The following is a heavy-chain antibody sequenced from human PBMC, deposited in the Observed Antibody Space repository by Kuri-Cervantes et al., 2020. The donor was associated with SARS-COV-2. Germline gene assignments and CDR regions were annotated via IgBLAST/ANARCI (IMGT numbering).Heavy chain of an antibody. J-gene: IGHJ6*03. CDR2: VNHRGET. V-gene: IGHV4-34*01. D-gene: IGHD2-2*02. CDR1: GEAFSGYY. CDR3: ARVEADIVVVPAAIEPGYYYYYMDV. Sequence: SETLSLTCAYYGEAFSGYYWNWIRQSPGRGLEWIGEVNHRGETNYNPSLKSRVTISVDTSKNQFSLKLSSVTAADTAVYYCARVEADIVVVPAAIEPGYYYYYMDVWGKGTTVTVSS.